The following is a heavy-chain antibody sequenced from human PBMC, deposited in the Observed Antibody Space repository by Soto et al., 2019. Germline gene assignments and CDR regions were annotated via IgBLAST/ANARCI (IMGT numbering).Heavy chain of an antibody. Sequence: SETLSLTCTVYGGSFSGYYWSWLRQPPGKGLEGIGEIKHSGRTNYNPSLKSPVTISVDTSKNQFYLKLSSVTDADTAVYHCARVRTETSAFYYCSGMDVWRQGTRV. CDR1: GGSFSGYY. D-gene: IGHD4-17*01. CDR3: ARVRTETSAFYYCSGMDV. V-gene: IGHV4-34*01. J-gene: IGHJ6*02. CDR2: IKHSGRT.